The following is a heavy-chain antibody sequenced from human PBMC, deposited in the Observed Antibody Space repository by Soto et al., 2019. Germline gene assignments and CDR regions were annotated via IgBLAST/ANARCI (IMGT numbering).Heavy chain of an antibody. Sequence: QVQLVQSGAEVKKPGSSVRVSCKASGTIFSSYTISWVRQAPGQGLEWMGRIIPILGETNSAQKFQGRATLXSDKSTNTAYMQLNSLRLEDTAVYYCARGLGGRMDDWGQGTTVTVSS. CDR1: GTIFSSYT. J-gene: IGHJ6*02. V-gene: IGHV1-69*08. D-gene: IGHD3-16*01. CDR3: ARGLGGRMDD. CDR2: IIPILGET.